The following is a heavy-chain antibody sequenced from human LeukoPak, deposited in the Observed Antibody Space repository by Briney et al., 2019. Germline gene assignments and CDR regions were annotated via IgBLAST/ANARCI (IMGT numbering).Heavy chain of an antibody. D-gene: IGHD6-13*01. CDR1: GYTFTGYY. Sequence: ASVKVSCKASGYTFTGYYMHWVRQAPGQGLEWMGRIDPNSGGTNYAQKFQGRVTMTRDTSISTAYMELSRLRSDDTAVYYCATIPGYSRNAFDIWGQGTMVTVSS. J-gene: IGHJ3*02. V-gene: IGHV1-2*06. CDR3: ATIPGYSRNAFDI. CDR2: IDPNSGGT.